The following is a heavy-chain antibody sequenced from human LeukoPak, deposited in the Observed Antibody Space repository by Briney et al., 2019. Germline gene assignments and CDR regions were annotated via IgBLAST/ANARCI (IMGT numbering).Heavy chain of an antibody. Sequence: GGSLRLSCAASGFTFSSYWTSWVRQAPGKGLEWVANIKQDGSEKYYVDSVKGRFTISRDNAKNSLYLQMNSLRAEDTAVYYCARDRAITMVRGVISYWGQGTLVTVSS. J-gene: IGHJ4*02. V-gene: IGHV3-7*03. CDR2: IKQDGSEK. CDR1: GFTFSSYW. D-gene: IGHD3-10*01. CDR3: ARDRAITMVRGVISY.